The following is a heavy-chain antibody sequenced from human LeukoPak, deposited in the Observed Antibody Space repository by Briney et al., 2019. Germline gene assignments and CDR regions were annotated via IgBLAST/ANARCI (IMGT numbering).Heavy chain of an antibody. D-gene: IGHD4-17*01. CDR2: ISAYNGNT. V-gene: IGHV1-18*01. J-gene: IGHJ4*02. CDR3: ARDWLGWTTVTTPPIFGY. CDR1: GYTFTSYG. Sequence: GASVKVSCKASGYTFTSYGISWVRQAPGQGLEWMGWISAYNGNTNYAQKLQGRVTMTTDTSTSTAYMELRSLRSDDTAVYYCARDWLGWTTVTTPPIFGYWGQGTLVTVSS.